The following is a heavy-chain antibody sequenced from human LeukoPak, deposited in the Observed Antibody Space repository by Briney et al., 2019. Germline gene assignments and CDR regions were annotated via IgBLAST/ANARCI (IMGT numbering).Heavy chain of an antibody. Sequence: PGGSLRLSCVASGFTFSSYAMNWVRQAPGKGLEWVSVISGSGGSTHYADSVKGRFTISRDNSKNTLYLQMNSLRAEDTAVYYCATTIGGYNYGPSFDYWGQGTLVTVSS. CDR1: GFTFSSYA. D-gene: IGHD5-18*01. CDR3: ATTIGGYNYGPSFDY. V-gene: IGHV3-23*01. CDR2: ISGSGGST. J-gene: IGHJ4*02.